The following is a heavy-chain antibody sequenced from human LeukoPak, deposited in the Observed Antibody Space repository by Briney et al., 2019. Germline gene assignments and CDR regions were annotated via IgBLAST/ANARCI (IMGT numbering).Heavy chain of an antibody. Sequence: ASVKVSCKASGSTFSSYAISWVRQAPGQGLEWMGGIIPIFGTANYAQKFQGRVTITADESTSTAYMELSSLRSEDTAVCYCARDGYSYGVTGPFDYWGQGTLVTVSS. CDR3: ARDGYSYGVTGPFDY. D-gene: IGHD5-18*01. V-gene: IGHV1-69*01. CDR2: IIPIFGTA. CDR1: GSTFSSYA. J-gene: IGHJ4*02.